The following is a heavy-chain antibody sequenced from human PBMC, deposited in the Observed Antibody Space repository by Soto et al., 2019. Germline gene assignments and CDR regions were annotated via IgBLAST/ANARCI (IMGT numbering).Heavy chain of an antibody. CDR1: GGRASSDSAA. D-gene: IGHD6-19*01. CDR3: ARDGSSSGWYDY. CDR2: TYFRSEWYH. Sequence: SPTLSLTCAISGGRASSDSAAWSWIRQSPLRGLEWLGRTYFRSEWYHDYAVSVKSRLIINADTSENQFSLHLNSVTPEDTAVYYCARDGSSSGWYDYWGQGILVTVSS. V-gene: IGHV6-1*01. J-gene: IGHJ4*02.